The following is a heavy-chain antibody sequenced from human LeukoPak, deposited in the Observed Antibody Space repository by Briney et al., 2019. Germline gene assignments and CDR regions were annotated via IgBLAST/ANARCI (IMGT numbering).Heavy chain of an antibody. CDR2: IYQSGNT. V-gene: IGHV4-39*01. Sequence: SETLSLTCTVSGGSISSSNYYWGWIRQPPGKGLEWIGSIYQSGNTYYNPSLKSRVTISVDMSKNQFSLNLNSVTAADTAVYYCARRRKDLNWFDPWGQGTLVTVSS. CDR1: GGSISSSNYY. CDR3: ARRRKDLNWFDP. J-gene: IGHJ5*02.